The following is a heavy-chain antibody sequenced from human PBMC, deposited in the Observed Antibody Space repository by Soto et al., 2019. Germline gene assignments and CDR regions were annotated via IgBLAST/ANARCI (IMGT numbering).Heavy chain of an antibody. CDR3: AQDSGYYGMDV. J-gene: IGHJ6*02. CDR2: ISYDGSNK. V-gene: IGHV3-30*18. CDR1: GFTFSSYG. Sequence: QVQLVESGGGVVQPGRSLRLSCAASGFTFSSYGMHWVRQAPGKGLEWVAVISYDGSNKYYADSVKGRFTISRDNSKNTLYLQMNSLRAEDTAVYYCAQDSGYYGMDVWGQGTTVTVSS.